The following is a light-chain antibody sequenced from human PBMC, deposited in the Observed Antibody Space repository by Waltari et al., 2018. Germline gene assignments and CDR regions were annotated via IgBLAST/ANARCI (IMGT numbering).Light chain of an antibody. Sequence: DPHLTQSPSSLSASPGDRVTITCRASQDISSYLAWYQQKPGKVRKLLIYHASTLQSGVPSRFSGSGSGTDFTLTISSLQPEDVASYYGQMGQTFGQGTKVEIK. V-gene: IGKV1-27*01. CDR3: QMGQT. CDR2: HAS. CDR1: QDISSY. J-gene: IGKJ1*01.